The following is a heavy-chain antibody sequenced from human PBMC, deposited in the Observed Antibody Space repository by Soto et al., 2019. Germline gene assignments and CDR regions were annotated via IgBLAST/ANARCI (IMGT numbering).Heavy chain of an antibody. Sequence: QVQLVQSGAEVKKPGSSVKVSCKASGGTFSSYTISWVRQAPGQGLEWMGRIIPILGIANYAQKFQGRVTITADKSTSTAYMELSSLRSEDTAVYYCARDEGDGYNYLDYWGQGTLVTVSS. CDR3: ARDEGDGYNYLDY. J-gene: IGHJ4*02. V-gene: IGHV1-69*08. D-gene: IGHD5-12*01. CDR2: IIPILGIA. CDR1: GGTFSSYT.